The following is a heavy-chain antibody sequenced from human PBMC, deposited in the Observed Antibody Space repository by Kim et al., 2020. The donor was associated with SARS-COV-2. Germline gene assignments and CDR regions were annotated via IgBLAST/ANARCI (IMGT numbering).Heavy chain of an antibody. CDR3: VKGDCSSTSCRLLHAFDI. D-gene: IGHD2-2*01. Sequence: GGSLRLSCSASGFTFSSYAMHWVRQAPGKGLEYVSAISSNGGSTYYADSVKGRFTISRDNSKNTLYLQMSSLRAEDTAVYYCVKGDCSSTSCRLLHAFDIWGQGTMVTVSS. V-gene: IGHV3-64D*06. CDR2: ISSNGGST. J-gene: IGHJ3*02. CDR1: GFTFSSYA.